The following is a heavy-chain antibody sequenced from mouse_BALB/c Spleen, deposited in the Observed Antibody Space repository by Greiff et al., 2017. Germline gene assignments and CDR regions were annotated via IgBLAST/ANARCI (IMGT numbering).Heavy chain of an antibody. CDR1: GFNIKDYY. V-gene: IGHV14-1*02. CDR3: ARNYYDYDGFAY. D-gene: IGHD2-4*01. CDR2: IDPENGNT. Sequence: DVKLVESGAELVRPGALVKLSCKASGFNIKDYYMHWVKQRPEQGLEWIGWIDPENGNTIYDPKFQGKASITADTSSNTAYLQLSSLTSEDTAVYYCARNYYDYDGFAYWGQGTLVTVSA. J-gene: IGHJ3*01.